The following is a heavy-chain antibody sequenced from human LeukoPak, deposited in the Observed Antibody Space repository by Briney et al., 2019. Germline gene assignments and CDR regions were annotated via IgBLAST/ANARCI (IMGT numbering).Heavy chain of an antibody. CDR3: ARDKDWGFGDY. J-gene: IGHJ4*02. D-gene: IGHD7-27*01. CDR2: IRQHGSET. V-gene: IGHV3-7*01. Sequence: GGSLRLSCAASGFTFSSYWMSWVRQAPGKGLEWVANIRQHGSETHYVDSVKGRFTISRDNAKNSLYLQMNSLRAEDTAVYYCARDKDWGFGDYWGQGTLVTVSS. CDR1: GFTFSSYW.